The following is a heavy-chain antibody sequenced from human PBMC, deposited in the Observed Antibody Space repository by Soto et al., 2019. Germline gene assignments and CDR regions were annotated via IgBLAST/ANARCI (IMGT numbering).Heavy chain of an antibody. D-gene: IGHD6-19*01. V-gene: IGHV3-23*01. J-gene: IGHJ6*02. Sequence: VGSLGLSCADSGFTFSSYAMSWVRQAPGKGLEWVSAISGSGGSTYYADSVKGRFTISRDNSKNTLYLQMNSLRAEDTAVYYCAKDGARFVAVAAPRYYDYGMDVWGQGTTVTVSS. CDR2: ISGSGGST. CDR3: AKDGARFVAVAAPRYYDYGMDV. CDR1: GFTFSSYA.